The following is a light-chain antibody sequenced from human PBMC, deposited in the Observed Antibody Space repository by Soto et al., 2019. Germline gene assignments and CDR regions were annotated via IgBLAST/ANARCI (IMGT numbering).Light chain of an antibody. J-gene: IGKJ2*01. V-gene: IGKV3-15*01. Sequence: EIVMTQSPATLSVSPGERATLSCRASQSVSSNLAWYQQKPGQAPRLLIYGASTRATGIPARFSGSESGTEFTLTISSLPSEDFAVYYCQQYNNWPYTFGQGTKLEIK. CDR3: QQYNNWPYT. CDR1: QSVSSN. CDR2: GAS.